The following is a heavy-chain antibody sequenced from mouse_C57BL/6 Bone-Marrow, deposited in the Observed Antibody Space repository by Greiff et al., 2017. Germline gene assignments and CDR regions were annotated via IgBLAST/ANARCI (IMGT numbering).Heavy chain of an antibody. J-gene: IGHJ3*01. CDR3: AREGYYGSREAWFAY. CDR1: GFTFSSYA. D-gene: IGHD1-1*01. Sequence: EVQLVESGGGLVKPGGSLKLSCAASGFTFSSYAMSWVRQTPEKRLEWVATISDGGSYTYYPDHVQGRFTISRDNAKNNLYLQMSHLKSEDTAMYYCAREGYYGSREAWFAYWGQGTLVTVSA. CDR2: ISDGGSYT. V-gene: IGHV5-4*01.